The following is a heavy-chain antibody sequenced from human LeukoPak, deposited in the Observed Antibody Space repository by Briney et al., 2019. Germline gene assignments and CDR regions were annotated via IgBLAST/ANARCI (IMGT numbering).Heavy chain of an antibody. CDR2: INHSGST. Sequence: SETLSLTCAVYGGSFSGYYWSWIRQPPGKGLEWIGEINHSGSTNYNPSLKSRGTISVDTSKNQFSLKLSSVTAADTAVYCCARDHRWLNPYAFDIWGQGTMVTVSS. CDR3: ARDHRWLNPYAFDI. J-gene: IGHJ3*02. D-gene: IGHD5-24*01. V-gene: IGHV4-34*01. CDR1: GGSFSGYY.